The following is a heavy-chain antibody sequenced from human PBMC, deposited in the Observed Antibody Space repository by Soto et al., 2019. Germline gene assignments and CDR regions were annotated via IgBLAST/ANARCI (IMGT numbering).Heavy chain of an antibody. CDR1: CGSISIGDYY. D-gene: IGHD3-3*01. Sequence: LSLTCTVSCGSISIGDYYLSWIRQPPGKGLEWIGYIHYSGSTYYNPSLKSRITISVEKSKNQFSLKLSSVTAADTAVYYCATLLRFFGPWGQGILVTVSS. CDR3: ATLLRFFGP. V-gene: IGHV4-30-4*01. J-gene: IGHJ5*02. CDR2: IHYSGST.